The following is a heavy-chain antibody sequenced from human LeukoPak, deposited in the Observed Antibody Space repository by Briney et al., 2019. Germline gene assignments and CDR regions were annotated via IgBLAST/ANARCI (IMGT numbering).Heavy chain of an antibody. D-gene: IGHD3-10*01. Sequence: SETLSLTCTVSGYSISSGYYWGWIRPPPGKGLEWIGSIYHSGSTYYNPSLKSRVIISVDTTKNQFSLNMRSVTAADTALYYCARTYYGDNWFDPWGQGTLVTVSS. CDR3: ARTYYGDNWFDP. CDR1: GYSISSGYY. J-gene: IGHJ5*02. CDR2: IYHSGST. V-gene: IGHV4-38-2*02.